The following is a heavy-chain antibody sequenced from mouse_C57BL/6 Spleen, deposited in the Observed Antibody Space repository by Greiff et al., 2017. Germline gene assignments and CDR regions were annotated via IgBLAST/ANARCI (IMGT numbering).Heavy chain of an antibody. Sequence: EVHLVESGGGLVKPGGSLKLSCAASGFTFRSYAMSWVRQTPEKRLEWVATISDGGSYTYYPDNVKGRFTISRDNAKNNLYLQMSHLKSEDTAMYYCASLLLRYGWFDYWGQGTTLTVSS. CDR1: GFTFRSYA. CDR2: ISDGGSYT. V-gene: IGHV5-4*01. D-gene: IGHD1-1*01. CDR3: ASLLLRYGWFDY. J-gene: IGHJ2*01.